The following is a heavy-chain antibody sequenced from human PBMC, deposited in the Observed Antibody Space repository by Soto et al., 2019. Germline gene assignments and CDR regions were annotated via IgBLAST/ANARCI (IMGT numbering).Heavy chain of an antibody. Sequence: GGSLRLSCAASGFTFSSYSMNWVRQAPGKGLEWVSSISSSSSYIYYADSVKGRFTISRDNAKNSLYLQMNSLRAEDTAVYYCANLGYYDILTGTDAFDIWGQGTMVTVSS. CDR1: GFTFSSYS. CDR2: ISSSSSYI. CDR3: ANLGYYDILTGTDAFDI. V-gene: IGHV3-21*01. J-gene: IGHJ3*02. D-gene: IGHD3-9*01.